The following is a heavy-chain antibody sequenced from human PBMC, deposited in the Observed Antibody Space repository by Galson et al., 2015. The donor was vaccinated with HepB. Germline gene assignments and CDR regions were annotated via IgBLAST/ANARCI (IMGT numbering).Heavy chain of an antibody. J-gene: IGHJ4*02. CDR3: ARNTIEGAGAAIDY. D-gene: IGHD6-13*01. Sequence: SLRLSCAASGFTFSTYAIHWVRQAPGTGLEWVAVISNDGNNKYYGEFVKGRFTISRDNSKNKLHLEMNNVRPEDTATYYCARNTIEGAGAAIDYWGQGTLVTVSS. V-gene: IGHV3-30-3*01. CDR1: GFTFSTYA. CDR2: ISNDGNNK.